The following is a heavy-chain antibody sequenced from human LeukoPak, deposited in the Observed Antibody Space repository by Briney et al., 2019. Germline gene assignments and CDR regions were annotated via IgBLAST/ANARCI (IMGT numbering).Heavy chain of an antibody. J-gene: IGHJ4*02. D-gene: IGHD3-3*01. CDR1: GFTFSRYW. CDR2: IKQDGSEK. CDR3: ARDPRRSPAWSYFDY. Sequence: GGSLRLSCAASGFTFSRYWMSWVRQAPGKGLEWVANIKQDGSEKYHVDSVKGRFTISRDNAKNSLYLQMNSLRAEDTAVYYWARDPRRSPAWSYFDYWGQGTLVTVSS. V-gene: IGHV3-7*01.